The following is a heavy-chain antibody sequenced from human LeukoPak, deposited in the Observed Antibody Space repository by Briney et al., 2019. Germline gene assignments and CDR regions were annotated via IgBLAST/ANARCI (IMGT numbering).Heavy chain of an antibody. D-gene: IGHD3-9*01. CDR3: ATRYYDILTGYYEEYYFDY. CDR1: GGTFSSYA. V-gene: IGHV1-69*06. Sequence: ASVKVSCKATGGTFSSYAISWVRQAPGQGLEWMGGIIPIFGTANYAQKFQGRVTITADKSTSTAYMELSSLRSEDTAVYYCATRYYDILTGYYEEYYFDYWGQGTLVTVSS. J-gene: IGHJ4*02. CDR2: IIPIFGTA.